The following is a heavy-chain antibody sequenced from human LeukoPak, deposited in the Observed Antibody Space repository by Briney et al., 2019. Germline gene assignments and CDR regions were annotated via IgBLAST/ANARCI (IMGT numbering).Heavy chain of an antibody. J-gene: IGHJ4*02. D-gene: IGHD6-19*01. CDR3: ARDSSYSSGVLDY. CDR2: ISSSGSTI. Sequence: GGSLRLSCAASGFTFSDYYMSWIRQAPGKGLEWVSYISSSGSTIYYADSVKGRFTISRDNSKNTLYLQMNSLRAEDTAVYYCARDSSYSSGVLDYWGQGTLVTVSS. V-gene: IGHV3-11*01. CDR1: GFTFSDYY.